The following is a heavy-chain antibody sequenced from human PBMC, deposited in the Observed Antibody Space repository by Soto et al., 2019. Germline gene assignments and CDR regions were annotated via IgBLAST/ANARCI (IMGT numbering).Heavy chain of an antibody. CDR3: AKDLDPITATTFDF. J-gene: IGHJ4*02. Sequence: EVHLLEFGGGLVQPGGSLRLSCVASKFPFTDFAMNWVRQAPGKGLEWVSAVSGRGDTTYYADSVNGRFTISRDNSQNIVFLQMHSLRAEDTGVYYCAKDLDPITATTFDFWGQGTLVTVSS. V-gene: IGHV3-23*01. D-gene: IGHD1-7*01. CDR2: VSGRGDTT. CDR1: KFPFTDFA.